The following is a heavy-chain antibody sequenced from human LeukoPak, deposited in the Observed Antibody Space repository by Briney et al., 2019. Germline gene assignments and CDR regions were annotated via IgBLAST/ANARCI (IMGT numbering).Heavy chain of an antibody. V-gene: IGHV3-11*01. J-gene: IGHJ4*02. CDR1: GFTFSDYA. Sequence: GGSLRLSCAASGFTFSDYAIHWVRQAPGKGLEWVSSISRGGSSKYSADSVKGRFTISRDNAKNSLDLQMDSLRAEDTAVYYCARDQFLDYWGQGTLVTVSS. CDR3: ARDQFLDY. CDR2: ISRGGSSK.